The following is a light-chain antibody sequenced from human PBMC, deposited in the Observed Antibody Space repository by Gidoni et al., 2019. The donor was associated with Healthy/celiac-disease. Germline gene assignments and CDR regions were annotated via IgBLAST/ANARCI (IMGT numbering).Light chain of an antibody. CDR1: QSISSY. CDR2: AAS. V-gene: IGKV1-39*01. Sequence: DIQMTQSPSSLSASVGDRVTIPCRASQSISSYLNWYQQKPGKAPKLLIYAASSLKSGVPSRFSGSGSGTDFTLTISSLQPEDFATYYCQQSYSTPFTCGPGTKVEIK. J-gene: IGKJ3*01. CDR3: QQSYSTPFT.